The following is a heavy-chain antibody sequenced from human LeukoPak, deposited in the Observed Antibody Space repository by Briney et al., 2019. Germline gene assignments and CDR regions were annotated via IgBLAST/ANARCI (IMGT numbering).Heavy chain of an antibody. D-gene: IGHD2-2*01. V-gene: IGHV3-11*01. J-gene: IGHJ5*02. CDR1: GFTFSDYY. CDR3: AKDLIVVPAAGGWFDT. CDR2: ISSSGSTI. Sequence: GGSLRLSCAASGFTFSDYYMSWIRQAPGKGLEWVSYISSSGSTIYYADSVKGRFTISRDNSKNTLYLQMNSLRAEDTAVYYCAKDLIVVPAAGGWFDTWGQGTLVTVSS.